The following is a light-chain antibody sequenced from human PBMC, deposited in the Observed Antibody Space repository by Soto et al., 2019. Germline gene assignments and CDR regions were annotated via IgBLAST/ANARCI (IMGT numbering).Light chain of an antibody. V-gene: IGLV6-57*01. Sequence: NFMLTQPHSVSESPGKTVTISCTRSSGSIASNYVQWYQQRPGSSPTTVIYEDNQRPSGVPDRFSGSIDSSSNSASPTISGLKTEDEADYYCQSYDSSNLWVFGGGTKLTVL. CDR2: EDN. CDR3: QSYDSSNLWV. J-gene: IGLJ3*02. CDR1: SGSIASNY.